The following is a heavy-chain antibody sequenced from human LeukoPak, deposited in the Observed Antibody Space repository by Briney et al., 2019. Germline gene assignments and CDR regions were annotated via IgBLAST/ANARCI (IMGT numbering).Heavy chain of an antibody. D-gene: IGHD3-22*01. J-gene: IGHJ3*02. CDR1: GFTLSSNV. CDR2: ISGSGGST. CDR3: AKGGYYDNSGPFDI. Sequence: GGSLRLSCAASGFTLSSNVMSWVRQAPGKGLEWVSTISGSGGSTYYADSVKGRFTISRDNSKNTLYLQMNSLRAEDTAVYYCAKGGYYDNSGPFDIWGQGTMVTVSS. V-gene: IGHV3-23*01.